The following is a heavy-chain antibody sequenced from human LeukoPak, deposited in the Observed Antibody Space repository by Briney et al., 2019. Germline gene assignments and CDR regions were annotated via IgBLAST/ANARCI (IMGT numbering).Heavy chain of an antibody. J-gene: IGHJ4*02. CDR1: GFTFSTYA. Sequence: GGSLRLSCAASGFTFSTYAMTWVRQASGMRLEWVSGISGSGSSTYYADSVKGRITFSRDNSKNTLSLQLRSLRAEDTAVYYCAKDLSYTSGASDHWGQGTLVTVSS. CDR3: AKDLSYTSGASDH. D-gene: IGHD6-19*01. CDR2: ISGSGSST. V-gene: IGHV3-23*01.